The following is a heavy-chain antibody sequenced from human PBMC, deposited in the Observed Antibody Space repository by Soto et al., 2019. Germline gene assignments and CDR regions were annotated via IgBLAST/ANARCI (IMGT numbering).Heavy chain of an antibody. V-gene: IGHV3-11*05. CDR2: ISSSSSYP. D-gene: IGHD3-22*01. J-gene: IGHJ3*02. Sequence: QVQLVESGGGLVKPGGSLSLSCAASGFTFSDYYMSWIRQAPGKGLEWVSYISSSSSYPNYADSVKGIFTISGDKAMNLVYLPLNSLRADDTAVYYCARDSNYYDSRDQIGRAFDIWCQGTMVTVPS. CDR3: ARDSNYYDSRDQIGRAFDI. CDR1: GFTFSDYY.